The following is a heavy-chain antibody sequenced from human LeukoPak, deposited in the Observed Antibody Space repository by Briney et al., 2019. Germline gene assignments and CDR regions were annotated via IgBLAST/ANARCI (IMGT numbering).Heavy chain of an antibody. CDR3: ARDSGTTGEVKFDP. CDR1: GGSISSYY. J-gene: IGHJ5*02. Sequence: SETLSLTCTVSGGSISSYYWSRIRQPAGKGLEWIGRIYTSGSTDYNPSLKSRVTMSVGTSKNQFSLKLSSVTAADTAVYYCARDSGTTGEVKFDPWGQGTLVTVSS. D-gene: IGHD3-10*01. CDR2: IYTSGST. V-gene: IGHV4-4*07.